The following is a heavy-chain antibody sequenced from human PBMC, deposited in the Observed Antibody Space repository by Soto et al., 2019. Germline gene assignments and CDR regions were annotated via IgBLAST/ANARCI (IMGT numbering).Heavy chain of an antibody. Sequence: DVHLLESGGRLVQPGGSLRLSCEASGFTFRSYALSWVRQAPGKGLEWVSAISGSGGSTYYADSVMGRFSISRDNYKNTLYLEMSGLRADDTAVYYCAKEPEERDYFDSWGQGTLVTVSS. V-gene: IGHV3-23*01. J-gene: IGHJ4*02. CDR1: GFTFRSYA. CDR3: AKEPEERDYFDS. CDR2: ISGSGGST.